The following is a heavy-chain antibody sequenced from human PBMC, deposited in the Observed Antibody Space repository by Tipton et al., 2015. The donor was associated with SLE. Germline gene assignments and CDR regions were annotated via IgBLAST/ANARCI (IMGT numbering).Heavy chain of an antibody. V-gene: IGHV4-34*01. Sequence: LRLSCAASGFTFSNAWMSWVRQAPGKGLEWIGEINHSGSTNYNPSLKSRVTISVDTSKNQFSPKLSSVTAADTAVYYCARVHDYGGYFDYWGQGTLVTVSS. CDR3: ARVHDYGGYFDY. J-gene: IGHJ4*02. D-gene: IGHD4-23*01. CDR1: GFTFSNAW. CDR2: INHSGST.